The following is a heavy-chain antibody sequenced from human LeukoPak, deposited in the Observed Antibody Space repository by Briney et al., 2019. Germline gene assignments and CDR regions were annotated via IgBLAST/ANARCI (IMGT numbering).Heavy chain of an antibody. J-gene: IGHJ4*02. CDR3: AREIGPRQLHLWGSAFDY. CDR1: GYRFSSYY. V-gene: IGHV1-46*01. CDR2: INPSGGST. Sequence: GASVKVSCKASGYRFSSYYMIWVRQAPGQGLEWMGIINPSGGSTYYAQKFQGRVTMTRDTSTSTVYMELSSLRSEDTAVYYCAREIGPRQLHLWGSAFDYWGQGTLVTVSS. D-gene: IGHD5-18*01.